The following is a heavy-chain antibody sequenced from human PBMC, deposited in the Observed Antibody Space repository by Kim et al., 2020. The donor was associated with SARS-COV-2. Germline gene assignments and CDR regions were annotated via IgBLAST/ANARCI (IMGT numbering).Heavy chain of an antibody. CDR2: ITPDGSAA. Sequence: GGSLRLSCAASGFSFSMYWMHWVRQAPGKGLVWVSRITPDGSAAVYADSVACRFTLSRDNTKNMVYLQMNSLTGEDTAVYYCVSDFMPSSSRGLDPWGQGILVTVSS. CDR1: GFSFSMYW. D-gene: IGHD2-2*01. CDR3: VSDFMPSSSRGLDP. J-gene: IGHJ5*02. V-gene: IGHV3-74*01.